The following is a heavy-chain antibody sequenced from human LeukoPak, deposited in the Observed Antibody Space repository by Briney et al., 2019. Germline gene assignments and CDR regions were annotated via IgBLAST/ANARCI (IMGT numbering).Heavy chain of an antibody. CDR3: AKGHYGDLK. V-gene: IGHV3-7*04. D-gene: IGHD4-17*01. J-gene: IGHJ4*02. CDR1: GFTFSSYW. Sequence: GGSLRLSCEASGFTFSSYWMTWVRQAPGKGLEWVCNINQDGGEQYFVDSVQGRFTMSRDNAKNSLYLQLNNLRSEDTAKYYCAKGHYGDLKWGQGTLVTVSS. CDR2: INQDGGEQ.